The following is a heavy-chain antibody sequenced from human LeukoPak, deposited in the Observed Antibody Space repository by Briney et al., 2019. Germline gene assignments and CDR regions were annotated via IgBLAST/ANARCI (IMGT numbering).Heavy chain of an antibody. Sequence: SETLSLTCTVSGGSISSGSYYWSWIRQPAGKGLEWIGRIYTSGSTNYNPSLKSRVTISVDTSKNQFSLKLSSVTAADTAVYYCARAGFITIFGVVSYYFDYWGQGTLVTVSS. CDR3: ARAGFITIFGVVSYYFDY. CDR1: GGSISSGSYY. J-gene: IGHJ4*02. CDR2: IYTSGST. V-gene: IGHV4-61*02. D-gene: IGHD3-3*01.